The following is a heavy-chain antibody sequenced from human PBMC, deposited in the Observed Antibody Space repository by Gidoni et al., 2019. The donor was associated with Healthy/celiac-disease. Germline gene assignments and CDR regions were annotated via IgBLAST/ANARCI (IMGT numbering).Heavy chain of an antibody. CDR2: ISWNSGSI. D-gene: IGHD3-22*01. Sequence: EVQLVESGGGLVQPGRSLRLSCAASGFTFDDYAMHWVRQAPGKGLEWVSGISWNSGSIGYADSVKGRFTISRDNAKNSLYLQMNSLRAEDTALYYCAKDTYYDSSGPGYFDYWGQGTLVTVSS. CDR1: GFTFDDYA. V-gene: IGHV3-9*01. CDR3: AKDTYYDSSGPGYFDY. J-gene: IGHJ4*02.